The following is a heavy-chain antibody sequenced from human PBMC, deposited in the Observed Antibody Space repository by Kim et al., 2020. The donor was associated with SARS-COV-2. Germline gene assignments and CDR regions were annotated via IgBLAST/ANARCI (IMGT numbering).Heavy chain of an antibody. V-gene: IGHV3-74*01. J-gene: IGHJ6*01. Sequence: GGSLRLSCAASGFTFSSYWMNWVRQAPGKGLEWVARINTNRNGRTYADAVPGRFSISRYNAECKLSLQMDSLSAAAKAVYVYARAFDPRADCCVYGLY. CDR2: INTNRNGR. D-gene: IGHD2-21*01. CDR1: GFTFSSYW. CDR3: ARAFDPRADCCVYGLY.